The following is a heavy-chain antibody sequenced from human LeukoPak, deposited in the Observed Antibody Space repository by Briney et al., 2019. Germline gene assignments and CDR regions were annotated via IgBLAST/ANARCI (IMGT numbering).Heavy chain of an antibody. CDR3: ARDRAYGDYYTPFDY. J-gene: IGHJ4*02. CDR1: GGSISSYY. Sequence: PSETLSLTCTVSGGSISSYYWSWIRQPPGKGLEWIGYIYYSGSTNYSPSLKSRVTISVDTSKNQFSLKLSSVTAADTAVYYCARDRAYGDYYTPFDYWGQGTLVTVSS. D-gene: IGHD4-17*01. V-gene: IGHV4-59*01. CDR2: IYYSGST.